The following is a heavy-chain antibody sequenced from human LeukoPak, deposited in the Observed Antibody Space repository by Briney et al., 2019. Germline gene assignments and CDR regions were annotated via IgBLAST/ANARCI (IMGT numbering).Heavy chain of an antibody. V-gene: IGHV1-69*13. Sequence: SVKVSCKASGGTFSSYAISWVRQAPGQGLEWMGGIIPIFGTANYAQKFQGRVTITADESTSTAYMELSSLRSEDTAVYYCARDSGRYTSYYYYMDVWGKGTTVTVSS. J-gene: IGHJ6*03. CDR1: GGTFSSYA. CDR2: IIPIFGTA. CDR3: ARDSGRYTSYYYYMDV. D-gene: IGHD2-2*02.